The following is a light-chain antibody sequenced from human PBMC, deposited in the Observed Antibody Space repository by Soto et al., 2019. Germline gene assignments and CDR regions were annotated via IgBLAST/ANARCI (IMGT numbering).Light chain of an antibody. V-gene: IGKV3-20*01. J-gene: IGKJ1*01. Sequence: EIVLTQSPGTLSLSPGERATLFCRASQSVSSSYLAWFQQKPGQAPRLLIYGAYSRATGIPDRFSGGGSGTDFTLTINRLEPEDFAVYYCQQYGSSPWTFGQGTKVEIK. CDR1: QSVSSSY. CDR3: QQYGSSPWT. CDR2: GAY.